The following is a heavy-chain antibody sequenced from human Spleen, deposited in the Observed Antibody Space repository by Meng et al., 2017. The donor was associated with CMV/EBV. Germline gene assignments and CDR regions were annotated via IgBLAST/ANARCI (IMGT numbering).Heavy chain of an antibody. D-gene: IGHD1-1*01. V-gene: IGHV3-30*04. Sequence: GESLKISCAASGFTFSSYAMHWVRQAPGKGLEWVAVISYDGNIKYYADSVKGRFTISRDNAKNSLYLQMNSLRVEDTAVYYCVRDHWRDYDYWGQGTLVTVSS. J-gene: IGHJ4*02. CDR2: ISYDGNIK. CDR3: VRDHWRDYDY. CDR1: GFTFSSYA.